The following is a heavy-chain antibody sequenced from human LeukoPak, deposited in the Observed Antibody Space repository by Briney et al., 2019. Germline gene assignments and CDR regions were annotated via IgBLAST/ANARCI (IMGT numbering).Heavy chain of an antibody. CDR1: GFTFSSYA. Sequence: GGSLRLSCAASGFTFSSYAMHWVRQAPGKGLEWVAVISYDGSNKYYADSVKSRFTISRDNSKNTLYLQMNSLRAEDTAVYYCARPRGATDRYFQHWGQGTLVTVSS. J-gene: IGHJ1*01. CDR2: ISYDGSNK. V-gene: IGHV3-30-3*01. D-gene: IGHD5-12*01. CDR3: ARPRGATDRYFQH.